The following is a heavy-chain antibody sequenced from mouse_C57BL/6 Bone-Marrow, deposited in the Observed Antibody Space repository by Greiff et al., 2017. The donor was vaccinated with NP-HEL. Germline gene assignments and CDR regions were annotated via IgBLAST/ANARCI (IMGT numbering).Heavy chain of an antibody. V-gene: IGHV5-12*01. CDR2: ISNGGGST. Sequence: EVHLVESGGGLVQPGGSLKLSCAASGFTFSDYYMYWVRQTPEKRLEWVAYISNGGGSTYYPDTVKGRFTISRDNAKNTLYLQMSRLKSEDTAMYYCARLGYYGSSIFGDWGKGTTLTVSS. J-gene: IGHJ2*01. CDR1: GFTFSDYY. CDR3: ARLGYYGSSIFGD. D-gene: IGHD1-1*01.